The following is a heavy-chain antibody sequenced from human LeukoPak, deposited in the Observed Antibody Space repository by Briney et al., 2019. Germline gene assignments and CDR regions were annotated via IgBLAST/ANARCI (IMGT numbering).Heavy chain of an antibody. D-gene: IGHD3-22*01. V-gene: IGHV3-74*01. CDR2: IKSDGST. CDR3: ARAPSEIGGYYPEYFRH. J-gene: IGHJ1*01. CDR1: GFTFSSYW. Sequence: GSLRLSCAASGFTFSSYWMHWVRQAPGKGLVWVSRIKSDGSTNYADSVKGRFTISRDNAKNTLSLQMDSLRAEDTGVYYCARAPSEIGGYYPEYFRHWGQGTLVTVSS.